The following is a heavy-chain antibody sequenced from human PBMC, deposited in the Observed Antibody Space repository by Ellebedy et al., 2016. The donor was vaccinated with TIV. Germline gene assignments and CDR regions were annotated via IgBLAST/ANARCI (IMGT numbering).Heavy chain of an antibody. J-gene: IGHJ3*02. CDR1: GATFSSYW. Sequence: PGGSLRLSCKGPGATFSSYWIAWVRQVPGKGLEWMRRVHPGCSSARYSPSFQGQVTFSADKSLATAYLQWSSLKASDTAIYYCANSYYYSSGGHSDAFRMWGQGTMVTVSS. V-gene: IGHV5-51*01. CDR3: ANSYYYSSGGHSDAFRM. D-gene: IGHD3-22*01. CDR2: VHPGCSSA.